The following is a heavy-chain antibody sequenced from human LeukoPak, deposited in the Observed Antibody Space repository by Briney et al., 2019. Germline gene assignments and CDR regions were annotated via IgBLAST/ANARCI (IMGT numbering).Heavy chain of an antibody. V-gene: IGHV4-31*03. CDR1: GGSISSGGYY. CDR3: AREIRFSRTSYFDY. Sequence: SQTLSLTCTVSGGSISSGGYYWSWIRQHPGKGLEWIGYIYHSGSTYYNPSLKSRVTISVDTSKNQFSLKLSPVTAADTAVYYCAREIRFSRTSYFDYWGQGTLVTVSS. D-gene: IGHD3-3*01. CDR2: IYHSGST. J-gene: IGHJ4*02.